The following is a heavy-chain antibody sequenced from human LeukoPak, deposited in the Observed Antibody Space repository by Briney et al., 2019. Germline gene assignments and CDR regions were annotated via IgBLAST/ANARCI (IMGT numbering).Heavy chain of an antibody. V-gene: IGHV3-21*01. CDR3: ARVVYDFWSGYEWDY. CDR1: GFTFSSYS. D-gene: IGHD3-3*01. CDR2: ISSSSSYI. J-gene: IGHJ4*02. Sequence: GGSLRLSCAASGFTFSSYSMNWVRQAPGKGLEWVSSISSSSSYIYYADSVKDRFTISRDNAKNSLYLQMNSLRAEDTAVYYCARVVYDFWSGYEWDYWGQGTLVTVSS.